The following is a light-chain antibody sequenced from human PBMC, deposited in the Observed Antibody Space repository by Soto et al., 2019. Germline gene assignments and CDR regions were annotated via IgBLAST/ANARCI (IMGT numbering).Light chain of an antibody. Sequence: DIQMTQSPSTLSASVGDRVTITCRASQSISSWLDWYQQKPGKAPKLLIYQASSLESGVPSRFSGSRSGTEFTLTISSLQPDDFATYYCQQYNSYSPYTFGQGTKLEIK. V-gene: IGKV1-5*03. CDR3: QQYNSYSPYT. J-gene: IGKJ2*01. CDR2: QAS. CDR1: QSISSW.